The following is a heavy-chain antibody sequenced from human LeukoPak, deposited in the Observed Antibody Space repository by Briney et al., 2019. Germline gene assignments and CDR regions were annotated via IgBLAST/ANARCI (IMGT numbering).Heavy chain of an antibody. D-gene: IGHD2-15*01. CDR2: ISNSGST. CDR1: GGSISSHY. V-gene: IGHV4-59*11. J-gene: IGHJ6*03. Sequence: SETLSLTCTVSGGSISSHYWTWIRQSPVKGLEWIGDISNSGSTSYNPSLKSRVTISIDTSKNHFSLKLSSVTAADTAVYYCGRDALVGYFSYYYMDVWGNGTTVTVSS. CDR3: GRDALVGYFSYYYMDV.